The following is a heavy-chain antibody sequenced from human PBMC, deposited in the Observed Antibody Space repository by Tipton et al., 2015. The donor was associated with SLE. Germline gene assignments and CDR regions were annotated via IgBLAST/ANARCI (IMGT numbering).Heavy chain of an antibody. V-gene: IGHV4-59*11. J-gene: IGHJ4*02. D-gene: IGHD6-19*01. Sequence: TLSLTCTVSGGSISSHYWSWIRQPPGKGLEWIGYIYYSGSTNYNPSLKSRVTISVDTSKNQFSLKLSSVTAADTAVYYCASGAVAGRGFDYWGQGTLVTVSS. CDR1: GGSISSHY. CDR2: IYYSGST. CDR3: ASGAVAGRGFDY.